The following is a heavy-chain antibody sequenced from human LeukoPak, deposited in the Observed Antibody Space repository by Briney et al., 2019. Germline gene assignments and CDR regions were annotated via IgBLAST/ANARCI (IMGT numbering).Heavy chain of an antibody. CDR3: ARFEYSSSHFDY. D-gene: IGHD6-6*01. Sequence: GASVKVSCKASGYTFTGYYIHWVRQAPGQGLEWMGRINPNSDDTYYAQKFQGRVTMTRDTSISTAYMELSGLRSDDTAVYYCARFEYSSSHFDYWGQGTLVTVSS. CDR2: INPNSDDT. CDR1: GYTFTGYY. J-gene: IGHJ4*02. V-gene: IGHV1-2*06.